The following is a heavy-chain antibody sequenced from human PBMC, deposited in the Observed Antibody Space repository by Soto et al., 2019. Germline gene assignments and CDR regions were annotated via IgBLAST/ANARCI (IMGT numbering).Heavy chain of an antibody. V-gene: IGHV3-9*01. J-gene: IGHJ3*01. Sequence: QLVESGGGLVQPGRSLRLSCAASGFTFDDYAMHWVRQAPGKGLEWVSGISWSGDNMAYADSVKGRFITSRDNVKNSLYLQMNSLRVEDTALYHCVKVSYSSLTTLGSAFDVWGQGTMGTVS. CDR3: VKVSYSSLTTLGSAFDV. D-gene: IGHD4-4*01. CDR1: GFTFDDYA. CDR2: ISWSGDNM.